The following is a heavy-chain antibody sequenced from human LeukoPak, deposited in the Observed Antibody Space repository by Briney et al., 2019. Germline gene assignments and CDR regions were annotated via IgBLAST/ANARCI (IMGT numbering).Heavy chain of an antibody. CDR2: ISSSSGYI. CDR3: AREPPFCSGGYCARLDY. V-gene: IGHV3-21*01. D-gene: IGHD2-15*01. Sequence: PGGSLRPSCAASGFTFSDYSMNWVRQAPGKGLEWVSSISSSSGYIYYADSVKGRFTISRDNAKNSLYLQMNSLRAEDTAVYYCAREPPFCSGGYCARLDYWGQGTLVTVSS. CDR1: GFTFSDYS. J-gene: IGHJ4*02.